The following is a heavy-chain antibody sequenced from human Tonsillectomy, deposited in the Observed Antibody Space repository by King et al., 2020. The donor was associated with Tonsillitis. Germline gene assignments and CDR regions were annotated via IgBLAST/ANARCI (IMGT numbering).Heavy chain of an antibody. CDR2: IIPILGIA. V-gene: IGHV1-69*09. Sequence: GQLVQSGAEVKKPGSSVKVSCKASGGTFSSYAISWVRQAPGQGLEWMGRIIPILGIANYAQKFQGRVTITADKSTSTAYMDLSSLRSEDTAVYYCAVYYYDSSGYYGPLDYWGQGTLVTVSS. CDR1: GGTFSSYA. D-gene: IGHD3-22*01. J-gene: IGHJ4*02. CDR3: AVYYYDSSGYYGPLDY.